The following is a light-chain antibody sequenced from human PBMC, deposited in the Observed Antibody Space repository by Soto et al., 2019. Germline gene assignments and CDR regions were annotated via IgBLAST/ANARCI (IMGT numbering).Light chain of an antibody. J-gene: IGLJ1*01. CDR3: WSYTVSTTFG. Sequence: QSALTQPASVSGSPGQSITISCTGTSSDVGAYNHVSWYQHHPGKAPKLMIYEVSNRPSGLSDRFSGSKSGNTASLTISGRKAEDEADYYCWSYTVSTTFGFGSGTKVTVL. V-gene: IGLV2-14*01. CDR1: SSDVGAYNH. CDR2: EVS.